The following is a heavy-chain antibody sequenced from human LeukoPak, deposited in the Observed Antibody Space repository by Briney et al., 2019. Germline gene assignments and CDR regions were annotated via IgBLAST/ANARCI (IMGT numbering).Heavy chain of an antibody. CDR1: GFSFSNCWM. V-gene: IGHV4-31*11. J-gene: IGHJ4*02. D-gene: IGHD6-19*01. Sequence: LSCAASGFSFSNCWMGWGRQAAGKGLEWIGYIYYSGSTYYNPSLKSRVTISVDKAKNQFSLKLSSVTAADTAVYYCARGITRGQWLVLVYFDYWGQGTLVTVSS. CDR3: ARGITRGQWLVLVYFDY. CDR2: IYYSGST.